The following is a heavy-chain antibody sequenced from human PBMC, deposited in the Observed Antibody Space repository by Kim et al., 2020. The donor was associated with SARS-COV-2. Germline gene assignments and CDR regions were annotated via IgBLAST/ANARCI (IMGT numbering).Heavy chain of an antibody. V-gene: IGHV4-39*01. D-gene: IGHD2-2*02. CDR2: INYSGST. CDR1: GGSISGSTYF. J-gene: IGHJ6*02. CDR3: ARAGAAYIRGGMDV. Sequence: SETLSLTCTVSGGSISGSTYFWGWIRQPPGKGLEWVGSINYSGSTYYYPSLMSRVTISVDTSKNQFSLKVTSVTATDTAVYYCARAGAAYIRGGMDVWGQGTTATVSS.